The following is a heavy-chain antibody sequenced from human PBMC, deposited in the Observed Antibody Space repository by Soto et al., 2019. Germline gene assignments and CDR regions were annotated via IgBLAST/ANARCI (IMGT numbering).Heavy chain of an antibody. V-gene: IGHV3-30-3*01. J-gene: IGHJ4*02. CDR2: ISYDGSNK. CDR3: ARDRSIAVAVFDY. D-gene: IGHD6-19*01. Sequence: QVQLVESGGGVVQPGRSLRLSCAASGFTFSSYAMHWVRQAPGKGLEWVAVISYDGSNKYYADSVKGRFTISRDNSKNTLYLQMNRLRAEDTAVYYCARDRSIAVAVFDYWGKGTLVTVSS. CDR1: GFTFSSYA.